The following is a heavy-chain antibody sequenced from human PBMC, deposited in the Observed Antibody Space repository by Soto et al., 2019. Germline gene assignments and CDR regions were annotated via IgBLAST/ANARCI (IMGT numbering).Heavy chain of an antibody. Sequence: SETLSLTCTVSGGSISSYYWSWFRQPPGKGLEWIGYIYYSGTTNYNPSLKSRVTISVDTSKNQFSLKLSSVTAADTAVYYCARVHCIGGTCYDLFDYWGQGTLVTVS. CDR2: IYYSGTT. V-gene: IGHV4-59*01. J-gene: IGHJ4*02. CDR3: ARVHCIGGTCYDLFDY. CDR1: GGSISSYY. D-gene: IGHD2-15*01.